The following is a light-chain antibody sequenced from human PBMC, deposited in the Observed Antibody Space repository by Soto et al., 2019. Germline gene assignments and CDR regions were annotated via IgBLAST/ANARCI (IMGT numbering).Light chain of an antibody. J-gene: IGLJ2*01. V-gene: IGLV2-14*03. CDR2: DVT. Sequence: QSALTQPASVSGSPGQSITISGTGSSSDVGAYNFVSWYQQHPGKAPKLMIYDVTNRPSGVSNRFSGSKSDNTASLTISGLQAEDEADYYCSSYTTSSTQVFGGGTKHRP. CDR3: SSYTTSSTQV. CDR1: SSDVGAYNF.